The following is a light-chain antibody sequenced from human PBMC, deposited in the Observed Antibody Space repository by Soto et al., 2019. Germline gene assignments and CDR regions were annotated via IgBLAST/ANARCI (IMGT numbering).Light chain of an antibody. CDR1: SSDVGGYDY. CDR3: CSYAGSYTHV. V-gene: IGLV2-11*01. Sequence: QSALTQPGSVSGSPGQSVTISCTGTSSDVGGYDYVSWYQQHPGKAPKLMIYDVSKRPSGVPDRFSGSKSGNTASLTISGLQAEDEDDYYFCSYAGSYTHVFGTGTKVTVL. CDR2: DVS. J-gene: IGLJ1*01.